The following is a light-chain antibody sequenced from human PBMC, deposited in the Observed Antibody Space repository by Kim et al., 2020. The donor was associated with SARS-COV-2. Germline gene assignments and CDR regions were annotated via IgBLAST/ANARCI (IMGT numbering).Light chain of an antibody. CDR1: SLRTYF. J-gene: IGLJ1*01. Sequence: SSELTQDPAVSVALGQTVRITCQGDSLRTYFASWYQQKPGQAPLLVIYGKNDRPSGIPDRFSGSRSGNTASLTIPGAQAEDEGDYYCNSRDSSGNQHVFG. CDR3: NSRDSSGNQHV. V-gene: IGLV3-19*01. CDR2: GKN.